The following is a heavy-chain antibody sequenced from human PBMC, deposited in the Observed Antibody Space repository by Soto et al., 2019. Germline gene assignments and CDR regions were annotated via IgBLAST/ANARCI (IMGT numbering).Heavy chain of an antibody. Sequence: PXETLSLTCTVAGCSISSGGYYWSWIRQHPGKGLEWIGYIYYSGSTYYNPSLKSRVTISVDTSKNQFSLKLSSVTAADTAVYYCASSCTVTTRFDHWGQGTLVTVSS. CDR2: IYYSGST. D-gene: IGHD4-17*01. V-gene: IGHV4-31*03. J-gene: IGHJ5*02. CDR3: ASSCTVTTRFDH. CDR1: GCSISSGGYY.